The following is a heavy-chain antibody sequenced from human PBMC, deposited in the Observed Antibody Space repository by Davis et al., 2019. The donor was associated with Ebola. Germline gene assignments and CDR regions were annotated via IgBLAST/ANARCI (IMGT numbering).Heavy chain of an antibody. CDR3: AKGSSGYYDFLKGAMDV. D-gene: IGHD3-9*01. CDR2: INPNSGGT. CDR1: GYTFTGYC. Sequence: ASVKVSCKASGYTFTGYCMHWVRQAPGQGLEWMGWINPNSGGTNYAQKFQGRVTMTRDTSISTAYMELSRLRSDDTAVYYCAKGSSGYYDFLKGAMDVWGKGTTVTVSS. V-gene: IGHV1-2*02. J-gene: IGHJ6*03.